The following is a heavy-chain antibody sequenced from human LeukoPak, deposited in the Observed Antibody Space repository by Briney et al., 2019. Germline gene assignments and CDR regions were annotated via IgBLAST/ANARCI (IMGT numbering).Heavy chain of an antibody. CDR2: IYYSGTT. CDR3: ARGANWGSPDY. Sequence: SETLSLTCTVSGGSISSYYWNWIRQPPGKGLEWIGYIYYSGTTSYNPSLKSRVTISLDTSKNQFSLKLSSVTAADTAVYYCARGANWGSPDYWGQGTLVTVSS. CDR1: GGSISSYY. D-gene: IGHD7-27*01. J-gene: IGHJ4*02. V-gene: IGHV4-59*01.